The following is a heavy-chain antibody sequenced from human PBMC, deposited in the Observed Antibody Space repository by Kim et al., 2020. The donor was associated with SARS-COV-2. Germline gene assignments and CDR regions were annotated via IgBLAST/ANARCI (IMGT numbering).Heavy chain of an antibody. V-gene: IGHV3-23*01. D-gene: IGHD6-13*01. Sequence: DSVKGRFTISRDNSKNTLYLQMNSLRAEDTAVYYCAKDMAGSRSLDAFDIWGQGTMVTVSS. CDR3: AKDMAGSRSLDAFDI. J-gene: IGHJ3*02.